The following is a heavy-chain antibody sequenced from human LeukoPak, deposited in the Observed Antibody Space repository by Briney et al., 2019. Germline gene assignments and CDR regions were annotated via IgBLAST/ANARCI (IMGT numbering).Heavy chain of an antibody. J-gene: IGHJ6*03. V-gene: IGHV3-48*01. CDR2: ISSSSSTI. CDR1: GFTFSSYS. CDR3: AKDSYYYYIDV. Sequence: GGSLRLSCAVSGFTFSSYSMNWVRQAPGKGLEWVSYISSSSSTIYYADSVKGRFTISRDNAKNSLYLQMNSLRTEDTAVYYCAKDSYYYYIDVWGKGTTVTVSS.